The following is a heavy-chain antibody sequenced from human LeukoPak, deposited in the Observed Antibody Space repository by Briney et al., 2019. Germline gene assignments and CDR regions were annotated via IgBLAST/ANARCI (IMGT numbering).Heavy chain of an antibody. Sequence: GESLKISCKGSGYSFTSYWIGWVRQMPGKGLEWMGIIYPGDSDTRYSPSFQGQVTISADKSISNAYLQWSSLKASDPAMYYCARPHPRGYRYGSADYWGQGTLVTVSS. CDR3: ARPHPRGYRYGSADY. D-gene: IGHD5-18*01. CDR1: GYSFTSYW. V-gene: IGHV5-51*01. CDR2: IYPGDSDT. J-gene: IGHJ4*02.